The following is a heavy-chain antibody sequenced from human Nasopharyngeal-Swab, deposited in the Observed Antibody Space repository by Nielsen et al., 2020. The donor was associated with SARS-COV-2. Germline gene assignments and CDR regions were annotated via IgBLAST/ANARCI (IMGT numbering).Heavy chain of an antibody. CDR2: IKQDGRAK. J-gene: IGHJ6*02. CDR3: ARDDDFWSGYSNGMDV. D-gene: IGHD3-3*01. CDR1: GFTFSSYW. Sequence: GESLKLSCAASGFTFSSYWMSWVRQAPGKGLEWVANIKQDGRAKYYVDSVKGRFTISRDNAKNSLYLQMNSLRAEDTAVYYGARDDDFWSGYSNGMDVWGQGTTVTVSS. V-gene: IGHV3-7*01.